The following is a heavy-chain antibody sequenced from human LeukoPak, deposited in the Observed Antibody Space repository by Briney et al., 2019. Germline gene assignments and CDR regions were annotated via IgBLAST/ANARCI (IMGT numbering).Heavy chain of an antibody. Sequence: ASVKVSCKASGYTFTGYYMHWVRQAPGQGLEWMGWINPNSGGTNYAQKFQGRVTMTRDTSISTAYMELSRLRSDDTAVYYCARENSSSWYRYFDYWGQGTLVTVSS. V-gene: IGHV1-2*02. CDR2: INPNSGGT. CDR3: ARENSSSWYRYFDY. CDR1: GYTFTGYY. J-gene: IGHJ4*02. D-gene: IGHD6-13*01.